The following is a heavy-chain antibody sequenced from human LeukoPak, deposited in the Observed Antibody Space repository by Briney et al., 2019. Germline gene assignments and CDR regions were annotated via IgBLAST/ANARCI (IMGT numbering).Heavy chain of an antibody. CDR3: ARGLSGSYYEFDY. J-gene: IGHJ4*02. D-gene: IGHD1-26*01. V-gene: IGHV4-34*01. Sequence: PSETLSLTCAVYGGSFSGYYWSWLRQSPGKGLEWIGEINHSGSTNYNPSLKSRVTISVDTSKNQFSLKLSSVTAADTAVYYCARGLSGSYYEFDYWGQGTLVTVSS. CDR2: INHSGST. CDR1: GGSFSGYY.